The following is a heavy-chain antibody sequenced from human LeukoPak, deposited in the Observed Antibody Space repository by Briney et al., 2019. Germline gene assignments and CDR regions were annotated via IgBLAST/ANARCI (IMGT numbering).Heavy chain of an antibody. CDR2: ISYDGSNK. CDR1: GFTFSSYG. V-gene: IGHV3-30*18. J-gene: IGHJ4*02. Sequence: GGSLRLSCAASGFTFSSYGMHWVRQAPGKGLEWVAVISYDGSNKYYADSVKGRFTISRDNSKNTLYLQMNSLRAEDTAVYYCAKDLVDTKSPGPDYWGQGTLVTVSS. CDR3: AKDLVDTKSPGPDY. D-gene: IGHD5-18*01.